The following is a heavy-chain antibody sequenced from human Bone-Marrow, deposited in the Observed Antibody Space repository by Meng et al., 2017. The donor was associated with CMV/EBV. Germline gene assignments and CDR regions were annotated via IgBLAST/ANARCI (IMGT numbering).Heavy chain of an antibody. CDR1: GGTFSNYP. CDR3: ARGLRYFDWLSPSNYYYGMDV. CDR2: FVPMFNIS. V-gene: IGHV1-69*02. J-gene: IGHJ6*02. Sequence: SVKVSCKTSGGTFSNYPINWVRQAPGQGLEWMGRFVPMFNISGFAQRFQGRISISADTSTNTGYMELSRLTSEGTAVYFCARGLRYFDWLSPSNYYYGMDVWGQGTPVTVSS. D-gene: IGHD3-9*01.